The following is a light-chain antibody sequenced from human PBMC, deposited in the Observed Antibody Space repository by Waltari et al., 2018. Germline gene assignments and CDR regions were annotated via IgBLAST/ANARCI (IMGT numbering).Light chain of an antibody. J-gene: IGLJ1*01. Sequence: QSALTQPPSASGSPGQPVTISCTGTNSDIGGYNYVSWYQQHPGKAPKLIIYEVTKRPSGVPDRFSASKSGNTASLTVSGLQAEDEADYFCSSYAGSINFYVFGTGTRVTVL. CDR3: SSYAGSINFYV. CDR2: EVT. CDR1: NSDIGGYNY. V-gene: IGLV2-8*01.